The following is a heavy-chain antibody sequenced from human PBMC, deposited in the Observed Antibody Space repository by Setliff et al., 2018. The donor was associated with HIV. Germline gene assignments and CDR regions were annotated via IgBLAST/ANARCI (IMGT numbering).Heavy chain of an antibody. CDR2: ISYKGD. J-gene: IGHJ4*02. V-gene: IGHV3-23*01. Sequence: PGGSLRLSCAASGFIFSDFAMTWVRQVPGKGLEWVSTISYKGDDYADSVRGRFTISRDNSENTLYLQMNSLRLEDTAIYYCAQMAVGGTHFRWGRGTLVTVSS. D-gene: IGHD3-10*01. CDR1: GFIFSDFA. CDR3: AQMAVGGTHFR.